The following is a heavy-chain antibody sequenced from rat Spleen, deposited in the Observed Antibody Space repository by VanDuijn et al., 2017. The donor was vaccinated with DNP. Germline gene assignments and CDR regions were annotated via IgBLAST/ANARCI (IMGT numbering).Heavy chain of an antibody. V-gene: IGHV2-27*01. CDR2: IQSGGNT. J-gene: IGHJ2*01. CDR1: GLSLSRYH. Sequence: QVQLKESGPGLVQPSQTLSLTCTVSGLSLSRYHVHWVRQPPGKGLEWMGRIQSGGNTDYDSGLKSRQSISRDPSKSQVFLKMNSVQTEDTAMYFCAVLGRYYWGHGVMVTVSP. CDR3: AVLGRYY.